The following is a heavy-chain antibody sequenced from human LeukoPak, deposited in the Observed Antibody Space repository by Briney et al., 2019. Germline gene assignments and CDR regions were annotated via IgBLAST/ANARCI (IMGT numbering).Heavy chain of an antibody. CDR3: AKAPGPYSSPRWFDP. CDR2: SSGSGGST. Sequence: GGSLRLSCAASGFTFSSYAMSWVRQAPGKGLEWVSASSGSGGSTYYADSVKGRFTISRDNSKNTLYLQMNSLRAEDTAVYYCAKAPGPYSSPRWFDPWGQGTLVTVSS. J-gene: IGHJ5*02. CDR1: GFTFSSYA. D-gene: IGHD6-13*01. V-gene: IGHV3-23*01.